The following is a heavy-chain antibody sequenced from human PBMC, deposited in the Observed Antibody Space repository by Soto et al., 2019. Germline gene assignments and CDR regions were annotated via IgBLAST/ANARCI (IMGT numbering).Heavy chain of an antibody. J-gene: IGHJ4*02. CDR2: ISYDGSNK. CDR3: AKDRSGGSCYGDY. V-gene: IGHV3-30*18. D-gene: IGHD2-15*01. Sequence: QPGGSLRLSCAASGFTFSSYGMHWVRQAPGKGLEWVAVISYDGSNKYYADSVKGRFTISRDNSKNTLYLQMNSLRAEDTAVYYCAKDRSGGSCYGDYWGQGTLVTVSS. CDR1: GFTFSSYG.